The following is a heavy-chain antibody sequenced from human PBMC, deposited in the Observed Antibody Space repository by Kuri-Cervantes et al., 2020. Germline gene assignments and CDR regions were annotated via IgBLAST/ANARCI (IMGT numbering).Heavy chain of an antibody. Sequence: GESLKISCAASGFTVSSNYMSWVRQAPGKGLEWVSVIYSGASTYYADSVKGRFTISRDNSKNTLYLQMNSLRAEDTAVYYCARDTYYYDSSGYPSDYWGQGTLVTVSS. CDR1: GFTVSSNY. D-gene: IGHD3-22*01. CDR3: ARDTYYYDSSGYPSDY. V-gene: IGHV3-53*05. CDR2: IYSGAST. J-gene: IGHJ4*02.